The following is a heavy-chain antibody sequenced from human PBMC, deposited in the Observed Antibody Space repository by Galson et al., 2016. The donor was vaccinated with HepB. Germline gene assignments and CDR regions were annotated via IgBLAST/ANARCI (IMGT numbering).Heavy chain of an antibody. D-gene: IGHD6-19*01. V-gene: IGHV4-38-2*02. Sequence: SETLSLTCIVSGGSIRSDYYWGWIRQPPGRGLEWIGGLYPSEGTYYNPSLKSRVTISVDTSKNELSLRLNSVTAADTGVYYCATGIVVAGKYYYYYMDVWGKGTTVTVSS. CDR3: ATGIVVAGKYYYYYMDV. CDR2: LYPSEGT. CDR1: GGSIRSDYY. J-gene: IGHJ6*03.